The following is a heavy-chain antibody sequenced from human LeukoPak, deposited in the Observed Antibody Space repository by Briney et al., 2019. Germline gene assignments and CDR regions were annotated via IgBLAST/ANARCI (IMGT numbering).Heavy chain of an antibody. D-gene: IGHD6-6*01. J-gene: IGHJ4*02. CDR2: VDPEDGET. CDR3: ATDRSSSPVRSPFDY. Sequence: ASVKVSCKVSGYTFTDYYMHWVQQAPGKGLEWMGLVDPEDGETIYAEKFQGRVTITADTSTDTAYMELSSLRPEGTAVDYCATDRSSSPVRSPFDYWGQRTLVTVSS. CDR1: GYTFTDYY. V-gene: IGHV1-69-2*01.